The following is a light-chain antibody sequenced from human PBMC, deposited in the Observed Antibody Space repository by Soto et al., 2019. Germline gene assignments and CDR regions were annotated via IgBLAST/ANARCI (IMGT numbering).Light chain of an antibody. CDR1: SGHSSYA. Sequence: QPVLTQSPSASASLGASVKLTCTLSSGHSSYAIAWHQQQPEKGPRYLMKLNSDGSHSKGDGIPDRFSGSSSGAERYLTTPSLRSGDGADYYCQTGGRGILFGGGTKVPVL. CDR3: QTGGRGIL. CDR2: LNSDGSH. V-gene: IGLV4-69*01. J-gene: IGLJ2*01.